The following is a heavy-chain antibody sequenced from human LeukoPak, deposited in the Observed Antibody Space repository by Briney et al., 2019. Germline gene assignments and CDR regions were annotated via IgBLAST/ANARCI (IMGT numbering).Heavy chain of an antibody. CDR2: IYYSGST. Sequence: KPSETLSLTCTVSGGSINNYYWSWIRQPPGKRLECIGYIYYSGSTNYNPSLKSRVTISVDTSKNQLSLKLSSVTAADTAVYYCARHASLSVTTPGKVFDYWGQGTLVTVSS. V-gene: IGHV4-59*08. J-gene: IGHJ4*02. D-gene: IGHD4-17*01. CDR3: ARHASLSVTTPGKVFDY. CDR1: GGSINNYY.